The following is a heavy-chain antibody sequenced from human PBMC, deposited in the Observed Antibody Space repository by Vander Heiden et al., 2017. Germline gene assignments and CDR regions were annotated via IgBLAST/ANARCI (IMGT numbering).Heavy chain of an antibody. CDR1: GFTFTNYA. J-gene: IGHJ4*02. V-gene: IGHV3-23*01. D-gene: IGHD6-13*01. CDR3: AKDLLGLAAAGDFFDF. CDR2: ITGRGGTT. Sequence: EVQLLESGGDLVQPGGSLRLSCSASGFTFTNYAMSWVRQAPGKGLEWVSSITGRGGTTYYADSVRGRFTSSRDNSKNTLYLQMSSLRVEDTAVYYCAKDLLGLAAAGDFFDFWGQGTLVTVSS.